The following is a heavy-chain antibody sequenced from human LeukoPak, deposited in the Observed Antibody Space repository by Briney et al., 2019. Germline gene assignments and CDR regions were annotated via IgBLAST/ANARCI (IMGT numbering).Heavy chain of an antibody. CDR3: AMSWTINWADY. D-gene: IGHD1-1*01. Sequence: GGSLRLSCAASGFTFSSYSMNWVRQAPGKGLEWVSSISSSSSYIYYADSVKGRFSISRDNSKSTLYLQMNSLRPEDTAVYYCAMSWTINWADYWGQGTLVIVSS. CDR2: ISSSSSYI. V-gene: IGHV3-21*01. J-gene: IGHJ4*02. CDR1: GFTFSSYS.